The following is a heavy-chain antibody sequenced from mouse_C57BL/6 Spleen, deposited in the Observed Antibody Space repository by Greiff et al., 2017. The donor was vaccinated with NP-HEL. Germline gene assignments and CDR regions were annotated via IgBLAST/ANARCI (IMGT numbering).Heavy chain of an antibody. D-gene: IGHD3-3*01. CDR2: INPSTGGT. CDR1: GYSFTGYY. Sequence: EVQLQQSGPELVKPGASVKISCKASGYSFTGYYMNWVKQSPEKSLEWIGEINPSTGGTTYNQKFKAKATLTVDKSSSTAYMQLKSLTSEDSAVYYCARGEGDRFDYWGQGTTLTVSS. CDR3: ARGEGDRFDY. V-gene: IGHV1-42*01. J-gene: IGHJ2*01.